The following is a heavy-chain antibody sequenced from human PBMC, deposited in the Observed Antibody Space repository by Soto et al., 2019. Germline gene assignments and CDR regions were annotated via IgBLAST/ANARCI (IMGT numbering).Heavy chain of an antibody. J-gene: IGHJ3*02. Sequence: ASVKVSCKASGYTFTSYGISWVRQAPGQGLEWMGWISAYNGNTNYAQKLQGRVTMTTDTSTSTAYMELRSLRSDDTAVYYCARDSGTLDFWSGSHMAFDIWGQGTMVTVSS. CDR3: ARDSGTLDFWSGSHMAFDI. CDR1: GYTFTSYG. D-gene: IGHD3-3*01. CDR2: ISAYNGNT. V-gene: IGHV1-18*01.